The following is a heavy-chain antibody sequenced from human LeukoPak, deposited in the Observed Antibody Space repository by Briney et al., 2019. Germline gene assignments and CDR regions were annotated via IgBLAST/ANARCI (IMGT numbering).Heavy chain of an antibody. Sequence: GGSLRLSCAAFGFTLSSYEMTWVRQAPGKGLEWVGRVTASGSAIYNADSVKGRFTISRDNAENSVYLQMNSLRAEDTAVYYCARALPSSYYYFDYWGQGTLVTVSS. J-gene: IGHJ4*02. CDR3: ARALPSSYYYFDY. CDR2: VTASGSAI. D-gene: IGHD6-13*01. CDR1: GFTLSSYE. V-gene: IGHV3-48*03.